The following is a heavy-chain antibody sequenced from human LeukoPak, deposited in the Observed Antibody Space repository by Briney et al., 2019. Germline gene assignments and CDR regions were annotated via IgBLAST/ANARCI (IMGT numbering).Heavy chain of an antibody. CDR2: ISGSGGST. Sequence: PGGSLRLSCAASGFTFSSYAMSWVRQAPGKGLEWVSAISGSGGSTYYADSVKGRFTISRDNSKNTLYLQMNSLRAEDTAVYYCAKDRVEDDILTGYYSGYYWGQGTLVTVSS. J-gene: IGHJ4*02. V-gene: IGHV3-23*01. CDR3: AKDRVEDDILTGYYSGYY. D-gene: IGHD3-9*01. CDR1: GFTFSSYA.